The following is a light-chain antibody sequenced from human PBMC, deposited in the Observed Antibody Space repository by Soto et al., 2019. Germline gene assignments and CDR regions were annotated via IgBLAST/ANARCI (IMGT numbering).Light chain of an antibody. Sequence: AIQMTQSPSSLSSSVGDRVTITCRASQGIRNDLGWYQQKPGKAPKLLIHDATSLESGVPSRFSGSGSGTEFTLTISSLQPDDFATYYCQHYNSYSEAFGQGTKVDIK. J-gene: IGKJ1*01. CDR1: QGIRND. CDR2: DAT. V-gene: IGKV1-13*02. CDR3: QHYNSYSEA.